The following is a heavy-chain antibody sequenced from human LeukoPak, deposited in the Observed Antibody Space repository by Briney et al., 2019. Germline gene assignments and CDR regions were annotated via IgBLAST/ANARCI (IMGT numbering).Heavy chain of an antibody. CDR2: ISSSADST. CDR3: AKPLEKYTYGGNFDY. V-gene: IGHV3-23*01. J-gene: IGHJ4*02. D-gene: IGHD4-23*01. Sequence: GGSLRLSCEASGFTFSSYAMSWVRQAPGKGLAWVSVISSSADSTYYADSVKGRSTISRDNSKNTLYLQMNNLRAEDTAVYYCAKPLEKYTYGGNFDYWGQGILVTVSS. CDR1: GFTFSSYA.